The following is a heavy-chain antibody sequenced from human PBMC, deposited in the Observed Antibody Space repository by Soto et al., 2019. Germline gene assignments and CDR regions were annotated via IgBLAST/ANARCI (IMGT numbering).Heavy chain of an antibody. V-gene: IGHV5-51*01. CDR2: IYPSDSDT. D-gene: IGHD2-21*01. Sequence: PGESLKISCQGSGYSFTTNWIGWVRQMPGKGLEWMGIIYPSDSDTRYSPSFQGQVTISAAKSISTAYLQWSSLKASDSVICYGATLEHSIGVSGYWGQGTLVTVSS. J-gene: IGHJ4*02. CDR1: GYSFTTNW. CDR3: ATLEHSIGVSGY.